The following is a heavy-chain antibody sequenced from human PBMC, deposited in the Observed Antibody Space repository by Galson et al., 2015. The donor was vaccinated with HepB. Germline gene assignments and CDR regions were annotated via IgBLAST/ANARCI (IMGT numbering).Heavy chain of an antibody. J-gene: IGHJ4*02. V-gene: IGHV3-23*01. CDR1: GFTFSSYA. CDR2: ISGSGGST. D-gene: IGHD2-21*01. Sequence: SLRLSCAASGFTFSSYAMSWVRQAPGKGLEWVSAISGSGGSTYYADSVKGRFTISRDNSKNTLYLQMNSLRAEDTAVYYCAKDSGLGGRSAIPYYFDYWGQGTLVTVSS. CDR3: AKDSGLGGRSAIPYYFDY.